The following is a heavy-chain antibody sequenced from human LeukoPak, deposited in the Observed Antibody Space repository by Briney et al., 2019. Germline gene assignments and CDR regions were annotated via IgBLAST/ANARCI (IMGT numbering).Heavy chain of an antibody. CDR3: ARGWYYKDY. V-gene: IGHV3-11*04. CDR1: GFTFSDYY. CDR2: ISSSGSTI. Sequence: GGSLRLSCAASGFTFSDYYMSWIRQAPGKGLEWVSYISSSGSTIYYADSVKGRFSISRDNPRNTLFLQMNRLRAEDTAVYYCARGWYYKDYWGQGTLVTVSS. D-gene: IGHD3-10*01. J-gene: IGHJ4*02.